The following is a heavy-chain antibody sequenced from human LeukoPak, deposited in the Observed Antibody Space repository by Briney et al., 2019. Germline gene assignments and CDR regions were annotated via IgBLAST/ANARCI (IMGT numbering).Heavy chain of an antibody. V-gene: IGHV3-11*01. CDR3: ARPAPRGGCGGDCYRYWYFDL. D-gene: IGHD2-21*02. CDR2: ISSSGSTI. J-gene: IGHJ2*01. CDR1: GFTFSDYY. Sequence: GGSLRLSCAASGFTFSDYYMSWIRQAPGKGLEWVSYISSSGSTIYYADSVKGRFTISRDNAKNSLYLQMNSLRAEDTAVYYCARPAPRGGCGGDCYRYWYFDLWGRGTLVTVSS.